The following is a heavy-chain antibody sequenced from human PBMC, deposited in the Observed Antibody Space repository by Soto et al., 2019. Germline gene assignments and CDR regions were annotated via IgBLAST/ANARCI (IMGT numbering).Heavy chain of an antibody. CDR1: GFSFDTFT. CDR2: ILSDGSSE. V-gene: IGHV3-30*04. J-gene: IGHJ6*02. CDR3: ARDPDKLYGMDV. Sequence: QGQLGESGGGVVQPGTSLKLSCDASGFSFDTFTMHWVRQTPGKGLEWLAVILSDGSSEDYADSVRGRFTISRDNSKNTLNLLMNSLRPDDKGVYYCARDPDKLYGMDVRGPGTTVIVS.